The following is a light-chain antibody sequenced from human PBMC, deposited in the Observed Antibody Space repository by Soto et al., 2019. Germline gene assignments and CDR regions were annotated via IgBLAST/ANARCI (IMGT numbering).Light chain of an antibody. V-gene: IGKV1-5*03. CDR1: QTIYDW. CDR3: QQYNIYWT. J-gene: IGKJ1*01. Sequence: DIQMTQSPSTLSASVGDRVTITCRASQTIYDWLAWYQQKPGKAPKLLIYKTSNLQSGVPSRFSGSASGTDFNLTISSLQPDDFATYYCQQYNIYWTFGQGTKVEIK. CDR2: KTS.